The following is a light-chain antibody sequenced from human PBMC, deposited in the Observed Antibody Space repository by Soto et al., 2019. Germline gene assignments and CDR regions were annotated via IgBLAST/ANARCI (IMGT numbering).Light chain of an antibody. CDR2: EGS. V-gene: IGLV2-23*01. Sequence: QSVLTQPPSASGSPGQSVTISCTGTSSDVGGYNYVSWYQQHPGKAPKLMIYEGSKRPSGVSNRFSGSKSGNTASLTISGLQAEDEADYYCCSYAGSSNWVFGGGTKLTVL. CDR3: CSYAGSSNWV. J-gene: IGLJ3*02. CDR1: SSDVGGYNY.